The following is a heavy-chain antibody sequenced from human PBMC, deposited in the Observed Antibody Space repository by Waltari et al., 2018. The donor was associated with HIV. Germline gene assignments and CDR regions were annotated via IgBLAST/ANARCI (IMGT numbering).Heavy chain of an antibody. Sequence: QVHLVESGGGVVQPGRSLRLSCAASGFTFRTYGMHWVRQAPGKGLEWVAVIWYDGSNKYYADSVKGRFTISRDNSKNTLYLQMTSLRAEDTAVYYCARMVSSSGWYVFDYWGQGTLVTVSS. CDR1: GFTFRTYG. CDR3: ARMVSSSGWYVFDY. V-gene: IGHV3-33*01. J-gene: IGHJ4*02. CDR2: IWYDGSNK. D-gene: IGHD6-19*01.